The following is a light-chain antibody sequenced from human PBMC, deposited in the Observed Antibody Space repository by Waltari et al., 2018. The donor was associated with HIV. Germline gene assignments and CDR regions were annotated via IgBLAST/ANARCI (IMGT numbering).Light chain of an antibody. V-gene: IGKV2-24*01. CDR1: QSLVHRYGNTY. CDR3: LQSTPFPQT. CDR2: KVS. J-gene: IGKJ4*01. Sequence: VMTQTPLPLPVTLGQQASIPSGSRQSLVHRYGNTYLSWFHQRPGQPPRLLIFKVSNRFSGVPSRFTASGAGTDFTLMISRLELVDVGVYYCLQSTPFPQTFGGGTKVEIK.